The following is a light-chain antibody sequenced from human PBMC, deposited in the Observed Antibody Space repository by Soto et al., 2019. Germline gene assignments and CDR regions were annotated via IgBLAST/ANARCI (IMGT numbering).Light chain of an antibody. CDR1: RGSIANNY. CDR2: ENN. CDR3: QSYDSDFVV. V-gene: IGLV6-57*04. J-gene: IGLJ2*01. Sequence: NFMLTQPHSVSESPGKTLSISCTRSRGSIANNYVQWYQQRPGSAPTTVIYENNQRLSGVPDRFSGSTDGSSNSASLASSGLQTEDESDYYCQSYDSDFVVFGGGTKVTVL.